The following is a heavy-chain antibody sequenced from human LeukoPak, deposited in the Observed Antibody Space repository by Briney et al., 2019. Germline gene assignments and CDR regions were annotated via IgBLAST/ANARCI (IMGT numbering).Heavy chain of an antibody. CDR3: ARDYHYGQTDF. CDR2: ISQDGSNT. Sequence: PGRSLRLSCAASGFTFSKHCMHWVRQAPGKGLVWVSSISQDGSNTPYADSVKGRFAISRDNAKTTLSLQMNSLRVEDTAVYYCARDYHYGQTDFWGQGTLVTVSS. D-gene: IGHD3-10*01. CDR1: GFTFSKHC. V-gene: IGHV3-74*01. J-gene: IGHJ4*02.